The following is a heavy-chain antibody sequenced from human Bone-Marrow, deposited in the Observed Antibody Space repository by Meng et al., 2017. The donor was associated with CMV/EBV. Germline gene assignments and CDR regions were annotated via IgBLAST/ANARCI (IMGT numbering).Heavy chain of an antibody. D-gene: IGHD1-26*01. J-gene: IGHJ4*02. CDR2: ISSSGSTI. Sequence: SCAASGFTFSDYYMSWIRQAPGKGLEWVSYISSSGSTIYYADSVKGRFTISRDNAKNSLYLQMNSLRAEDTAVYYCARDLPRIVGATAIDYWGQGTLVTVSS. CDR3: ARDLPRIVGATAIDY. V-gene: IGHV3-11*01. CDR1: GFTFSDYY.